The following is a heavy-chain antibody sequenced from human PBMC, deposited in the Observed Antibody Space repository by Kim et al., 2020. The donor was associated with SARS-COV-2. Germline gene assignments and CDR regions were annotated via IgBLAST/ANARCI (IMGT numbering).Heavy chain of an antibody. CDR2: IYYSGST. Sequence: SETLSLTCTVSGGSISSYYWSWIRQPPGKGLEWIGYIYYSGSTNYNPSLKSRVTISVDTSKNQFSLKLSSVTAADTAVYYCAGRYYDSSGYYLPGAFDIWGQGTMVTVSS. J-gene: IGHJ3*02. D-gene: IGHD3-22*01. CDR1: GGSISSYY. V-gene: IGHV4-59*08. CDR3: AGRYYDSSGYYLPGAFDI.